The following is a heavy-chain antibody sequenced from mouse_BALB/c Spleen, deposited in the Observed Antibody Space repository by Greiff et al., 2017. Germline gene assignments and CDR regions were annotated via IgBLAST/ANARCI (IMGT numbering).Heavy chain of an antibody. CDR1: GFSLTSYG. CDR2: IWAGGST. J-gene: IGHJ4*01. Sequence: QVQLKESGPGLVAPSQSLSITCTVSGFSLTSYGVHWIRQPPGKGLEWLGVIWAGGSTNYNSALMSRLSISKDNSKSQVFLKLNSLQTDDTAMYYCARVPPSHAMDYWGQGTSVTVSS. D-gene: IGHD6-1*01. V-gene: IGHV2-9*02. CDR3: ARVPPSHAMDY.